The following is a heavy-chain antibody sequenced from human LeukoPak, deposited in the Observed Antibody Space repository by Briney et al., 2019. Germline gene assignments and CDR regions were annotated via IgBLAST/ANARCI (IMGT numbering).Heavy chain of an antibody. Sequence: PSDTLSLTCVVSGGSLSTHHWSWIRQSPGRGLELIGYISDSGSTNYNPSLKSRVTISVDTSKNQFSLMLSSVTAADTAVYYCARGYDSSAYYPFNYWGQGTLVTVSS. CDR2: ISDSGST. CDR1: GGSLSTHH. V-gene: IGHV4-59*11. J-gene: IGHJ4*02. D-gene: IGHD3-22*01. CDR3: ARGYDSSAYYPFNY.